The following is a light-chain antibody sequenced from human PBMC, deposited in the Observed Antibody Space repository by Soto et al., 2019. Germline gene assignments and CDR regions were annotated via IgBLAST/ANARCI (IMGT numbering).Light chain of an antibody. CDR2: GAS. J-gene: IGKJ1*01. CDR3: QQYGGSPT. V-gene: IGKV3-20*01. CDR1: QSVSSGY. Sequence: PGESATLFCRASQSVSSGYVAWYQQKPGQAPRLLIYGASSRDTGIPDRFSGSGSGTDFTLTISRLEPEDFAVYYCQQYGGSPTFGLGTKVEI.